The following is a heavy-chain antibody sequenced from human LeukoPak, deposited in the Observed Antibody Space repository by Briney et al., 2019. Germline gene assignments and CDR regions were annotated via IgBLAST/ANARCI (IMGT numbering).Heavy chain of an antibody. CDR1: GFTFSSYA. CDR3: ASIDYGAIDY. Sequence: GGSLRLSCAASGFTFSSYAMNWVRQAPGKGLEWVSYISSSSSTIYYADSVKGRFTISRDNAKNPLYLQMDSLRAEDTAVYYCASIDYGAIDYWGQGTLVTVSS. CDR2: ISSSSSTI. J-gene: IGHJ4*02. V-gene: IGHV3-48*01. D-gene: IGHD4-17*01.